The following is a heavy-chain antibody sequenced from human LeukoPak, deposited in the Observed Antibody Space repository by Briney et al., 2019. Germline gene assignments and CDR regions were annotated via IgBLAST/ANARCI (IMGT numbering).Heavy chain of an antibody. CDR2: INHSGST. Sequence: SETLSLTCAVYGGSFSGYYWSWIRQPPGKGLEWIGEINHSGSTNYNPSLKSRVTISVDTSKNQFSLKLSSVTAADTAVYYCGRSGYDNYYYYGMDVWGQGTTVTVSS. CDR3: GRSGYDNYYYYGMDV. D-gene: IGHD6-25*01. CDR1: GGSFSGYY. V-gene: IGHV4-34*01. J-gene: IGHJ6*02.